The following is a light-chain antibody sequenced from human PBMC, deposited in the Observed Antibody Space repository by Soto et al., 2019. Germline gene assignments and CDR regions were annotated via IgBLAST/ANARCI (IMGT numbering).Light chain of an antibody. CDR2: DAS. CDR1: QRITNW. J-gene: IGKJ4*01. CDR3: QRYNDWPLT. V-gene: IGKV1-5*01. Sequence: DVQLTQSPSTLAAFAGDRVTITCRASQRITNWLAWYQQKPGKAPSLLIYDASSLQSGVPSRFSGSGSGTEFTLTISSLQSEDFAVYYCQRYNDWPLTFGGGTKVDIK.